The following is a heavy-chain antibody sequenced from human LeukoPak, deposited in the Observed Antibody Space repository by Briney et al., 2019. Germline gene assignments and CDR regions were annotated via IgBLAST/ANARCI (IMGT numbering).Heavy chain of an antibody. J-gene: IGHJ4*02. CDR3: ARKREGPTTGIDY. D-gene: IGHD1-26*01. Sequence: SETLSLTCTVSGGSISSTNSYWGWIRQPPLTGLEWIGNIYSSGSSYYNPSLKSRVTISMDTSENQFSLKLTSVTAADTAVYYCARKREGPTTGIDYWGQGTLVTVSS. V-gene: IGHV4-39*07. CDR1: GGSISSTNSY. CDR2: IYSSGSS.